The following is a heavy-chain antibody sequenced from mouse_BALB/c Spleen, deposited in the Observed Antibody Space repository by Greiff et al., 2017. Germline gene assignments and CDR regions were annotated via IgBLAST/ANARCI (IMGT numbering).Heavy chain of an antibody. J-gene: IGHJ3*01. Sequence: VKVVESGPGLVAPSQSLSITCTVSGFSLPRYSVHWVRQPPGKGLEWLAMIWGGGSTDYNSALKSRLSISKDNSKSQVFLKMNSLQTDDTARYYSAIYDNGFAEGGEGTLGTVGA. V-gene: IGHV2-6-4*01. CDR3: AIYDNGFAE. D-gene: IGHD2-4*01. CDR2: IWGGGST. CDR1: GFSLPRYS.